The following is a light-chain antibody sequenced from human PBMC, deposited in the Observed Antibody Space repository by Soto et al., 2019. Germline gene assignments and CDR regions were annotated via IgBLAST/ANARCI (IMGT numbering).Light chain of an antibody. J-gene: IGLJ2*01. CDR3: QVWDSSSDHVF. V-gene: IGLV3-21*04. CDR1: NIGGKS. Sequence: SYVLTQPPSVSVAPGKTARITCGGNNIGGKSVHWYRQRPGQAPVLVIYYDSDRPSGIPERFSGSNSANTATLTISRVEAGDEADYYCQVWDSSSDHVFFGGGTKLTVL. CDR2: YDS.